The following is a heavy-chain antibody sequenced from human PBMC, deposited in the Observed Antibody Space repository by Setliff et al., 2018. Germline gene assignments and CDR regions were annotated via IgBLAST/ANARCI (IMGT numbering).Heavy chain of an antibody. J-gene: IGHJ4*02. CDR2: VYYNGDT. D-gene: IGHD3-3*01. CDR1: GDSVSSSNYY. Sequence: SLTCPVSGDSVSSSNYYWSWVRQPPGKGLEWIGSVYYNGDTYYIPSLKSRLTISTDASKTQVSLTLTSVTAADTAIYYCASLKGFYTRFDFWGQGSLVTVSS. CDR3: ASLKGFYTRFDF. V-gene: IGHV4-30-4*08.